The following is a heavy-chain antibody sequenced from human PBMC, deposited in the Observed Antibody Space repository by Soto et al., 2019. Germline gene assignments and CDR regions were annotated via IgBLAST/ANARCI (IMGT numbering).Heavy chain of an antibody. CDR3: AGGPVDTAMVNGYFDL. CDR2: IIPIFGTA. V-gene: IGHV1-69*01. D-gene: IGHD5-18*01. J-gene: IGHJ2*01. CDR1: GGTFSSYA. Sequence: QVQLVQSGAEVKKPGSSVKVSCKASGGTFSSYAISWVRQAPGQGLEWVGGIIPIFGTANYAQQFQGRVTITADESTSTGNMELSSLRSEDTAVYYCAGGPVDTAMVNGYFDLWGRGTLVTVSS.